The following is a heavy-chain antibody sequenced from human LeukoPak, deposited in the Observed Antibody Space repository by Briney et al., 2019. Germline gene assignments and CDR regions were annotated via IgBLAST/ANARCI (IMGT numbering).Heavy chain of an antibody. D-gene: IGHD3-3*01. CDR1: GFTFSSYW. CDR2: IKQDGSEK. Sequence: QPGGSLRLSCAASGFTFSSYWMSWVRQAPGKGLEWVANIKQDGSEKYYVDSVKGRFTISRDNAKNSLYLQMNSLRAEDTAVYYCARVYYDFSSYYMDVWGKGTTVTVSS. V-gene: IGHV3-7*01. CDR3: ARVYYDFSSYYMDV. J-gene: IGHJ6*03.